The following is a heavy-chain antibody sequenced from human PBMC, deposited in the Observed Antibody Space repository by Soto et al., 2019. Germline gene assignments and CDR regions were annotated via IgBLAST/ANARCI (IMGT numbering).Heavy chain of an antibody. V-gene: IGHV4-59*08. CDR2: IYYSGST. J-gene: IGHJ4*02. CDR1: GGSISSYY. D-gene: IGHD4-17*01. Sequence: SETLSLTCTVSGGSISSYYWSWIRQPPGKGLEWIGYIYYSGSTNYNPSLKSRVTISVDMSKNQFSLKLSSVTAADTAVYYCAGGHYGETGVFDYWGQGTLVTVSS. CDR3: AGGHYGETGVFDY.